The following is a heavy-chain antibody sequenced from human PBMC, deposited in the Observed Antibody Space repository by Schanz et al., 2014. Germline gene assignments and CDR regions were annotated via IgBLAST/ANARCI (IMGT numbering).Heavy chain of an antibody. V-gene: IGHV3-30*02. CDR3: ARERQQLVRWYYYYGMDV. D-gene: IGHD6-13*01. CDR1: GFTFSSYS. CDR2: IRYDGSSK. J-gene: IGHJ6*02. Sequence: QVQLVESGGGVVQPGGSLRLSCAASGFTFSSYSMHWVRQAPGKGLEWVAFIRYDGSSKYYADSVRGRFTISRDDSKNTLYLQMNSLRPEDTAVYYCARERQQLVRWYYYYGMDVWGQGTTVTVSS.